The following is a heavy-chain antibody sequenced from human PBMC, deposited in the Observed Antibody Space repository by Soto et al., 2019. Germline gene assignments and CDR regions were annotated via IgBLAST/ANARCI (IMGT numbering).Heavy chain of an antibody. CDR2: MNPNSGNT. Sequence: ASVKVSCKASGYTFTSYDINWVRQATGQGLEWMGWMNPNSGNTGYAQKFQGRVTMTRNTSISTAYMELSSLRSEDTAVYYFARGKRMITFGGVIVLGYYYMDVWGKGTTVTVSS. V-gene: IGHV1-8*01. CDR1: GYTFTSYD. CDR3: ARGKRMITFGGVIVLGYYYMDV. D-gene: IGHD3-16*02. J-gene: IGHJ6*03.